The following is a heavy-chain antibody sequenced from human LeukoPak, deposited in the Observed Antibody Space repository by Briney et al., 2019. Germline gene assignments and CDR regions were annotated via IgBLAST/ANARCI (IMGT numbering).Heavy chain of an antibody. D-gene: IGHD3-22*01. V-gene: IGHV3-48*04. CDR3: ARVTDSRGYQFDY. CDR1: GFTFSSYS. Sequence: GGSLRLSCAASGFTFSSYSMNWVRQAPGKGREWVSYISSSSSTIYYADSVKGQFTISRHNAKNSLYLKMNSLRAEDTAVYYSARVTDSRGYQFDYWGQGTLVTVYS. J-gene: IGHJ4*02. CDR2: ISSSSSTI.